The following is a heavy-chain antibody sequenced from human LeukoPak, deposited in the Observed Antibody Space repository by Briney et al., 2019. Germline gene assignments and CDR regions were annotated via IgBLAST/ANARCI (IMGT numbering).Heavy chain of an antibody. CDR1: GFTFSNYW. CDR3: ARGKTTHDY. V-gene: IGHV3-7*01. D-gene: IGHD4-11*01. Sequence: PGGSLRLSCAGSGFTFSNYWMNWVRQAPGKGLERVANIKQEGSEKSYVDSVKGRFTISRDNAKNSLFLQMNSLRAEDTAVYYCARGKTTHDYWGQGTLVTVSS. J-gene: IGHJ4*02. CDR2: IKQEGSEK.